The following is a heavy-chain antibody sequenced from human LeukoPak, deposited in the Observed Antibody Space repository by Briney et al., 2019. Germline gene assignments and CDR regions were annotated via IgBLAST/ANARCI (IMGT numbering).Heavy chain of an antibody. V-gene: IGHV4-34*01. CDR2: INHSGST. J-gene: IGHJ3*02. CDR3: ARGYCSGGSCYGAFDI. D-gene: IGHD2-15*01. CDR1: GVSISTYY. Sequence: SETLSLTCSVSGVSISTYYWSWIRQPPGKGLEWIGEINHSGSTNYNPSLKSRVTISVDTSKNQFSLKLSSVTAADTAVYYCARGYCSGGSCYGAFDIWGQGTMVTVSS.